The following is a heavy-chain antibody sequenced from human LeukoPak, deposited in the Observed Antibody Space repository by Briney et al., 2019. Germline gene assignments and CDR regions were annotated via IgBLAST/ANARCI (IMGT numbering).Heavy chain of an antibody. CDR3: ASRDIVVVPAPRYGMDV. CDR2: ISGSGGST. Sequence: GGSLRLSCAASGFTFSSYAMSWVRQAPGKGLEWVSAISGSGGSTYYADSVKGRFTISRDNSKNTLYLQMNSLRAEDTAVYYCASRDIVVVPAPRYGMDVWGQGTTVTVPS. V-gene: IGHV3-23*01. CDR1: GFTFSSYA. J-gene: IGHJ6*02. D-gene: IGHD2-2*01.